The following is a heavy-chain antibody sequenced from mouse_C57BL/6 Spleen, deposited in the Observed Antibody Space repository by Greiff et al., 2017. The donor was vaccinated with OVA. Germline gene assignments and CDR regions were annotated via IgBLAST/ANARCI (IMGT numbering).Heavy chain of an antibody. Sequence: EVQLQQSGPELVKPGASVKIPCKASGYTFTDYNMDWVKQSHGKSLEWIGDINPNNGGTIYNQKFKGKATLTVDKSSSTAYMELRSLTYEDTAVYYWARRAYYGNYAWFAYWGQGTLVTVSA. J-gene: IGHJ3*01. D-gene: IGHD2-10*01. CDR3: ARRAYYGNYAWFAY. V-gene: IGHV1-18*01. CDR1: GYTFTDYN. CDR2: INPNNGGT.